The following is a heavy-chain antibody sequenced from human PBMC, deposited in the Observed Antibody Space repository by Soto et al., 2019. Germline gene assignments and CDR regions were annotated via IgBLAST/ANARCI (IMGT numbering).Heavy chain of an antibody. V-gene: IGHV2-5*02. D-gene: IGHD5-18*01. CDR3: AHLRFNYGPDPFDY. Sequence: QITLKESGPTLVKPTQTLTLTCTFSGFSLNTRGVGVGWIRQPPGKAVEWLALIYWDDDKRYSPPLKSRLTITKDTPKNQVVLTMANMDPVDTATYYCAHLRFNYGPDPFDYWGQGTLVTVSS. CDR2: IYWDDDK. J-gene: IGHJ4*02. CDR1: GFSLNTRGVG.